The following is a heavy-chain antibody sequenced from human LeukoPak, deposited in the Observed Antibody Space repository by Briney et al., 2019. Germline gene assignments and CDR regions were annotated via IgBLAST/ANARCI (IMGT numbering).Heavy chain of an antibody. Sequence: SEILSLTXTVSGGSISSYYWSWIRQPPGKGLEWIGYIYYSGSTNYNPSLKSRVTISVDTSKNQFSLKLSSVTAADTAVYYCATKGPSDAFDIWGQGAMVTVSS. J-gene: IGHJ3*02. V-gene: IGHV4-59*01. CDR2: IYYSGST. CDR1: GGSISSYY. CDR3: ATKGPSDAFDI.